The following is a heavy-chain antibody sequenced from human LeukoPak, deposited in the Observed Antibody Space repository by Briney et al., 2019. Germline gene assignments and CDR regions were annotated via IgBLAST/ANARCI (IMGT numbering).Heavy chain of an antibody. V-gene: IGHV3-30*02. D-gene: IGHD3-22*01. CDR3: AKGDHYDTTGYDAFDI. J-gene: IGHJ3*02. Sequence: GSLRLSCAASGFTFSTYGMNWVRQAPGKGLEWVTSIRYEGSNKYYANSVKGRFTISRDNSKNTLYLQMNSLRAEDTAVYYCAKGDHYDTTGYDAFDIWGQGTMVTVSS. CDR1: GFTFSTYG. CDR2: IRYEGSNK.